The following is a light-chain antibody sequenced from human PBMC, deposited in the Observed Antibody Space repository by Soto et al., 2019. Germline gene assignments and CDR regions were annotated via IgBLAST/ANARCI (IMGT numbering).Light chain of an antibody. CDR2: GAS. CDR1: QSVSSN. CDR3: QQDNNGPRT. V-gene: IGKV3-15*01. J-gene: IGKJ1*01. Sequence: EIVMTQSPATLSVSPGERATLSCRASQSVSSNLAWYQQKPGQAPRLLIYGASTRATGIPARFSGSGSGTEFTLTISSLQSEDFAVYYCQQDNNGPRTFGQGT.